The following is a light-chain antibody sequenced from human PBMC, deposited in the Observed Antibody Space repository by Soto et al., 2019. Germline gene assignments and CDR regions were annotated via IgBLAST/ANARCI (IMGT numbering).Light chain of an antibody. CDR3: QQYDNLPIT. Sequence: DIQMTQSPSSLSASVGDRVTITCQAGQDISNYLNWYQQKPGKAPKLLIYDASNLETGAPSRFSGSGSGTDFTFTISSLQPEDIATYYCQQYDNLPITFGQGTRLEIK. V-gene: IGKV1-33*01. CDR2: DAS. J-gene: IGKJ5*01. CDR1: QDISNY.